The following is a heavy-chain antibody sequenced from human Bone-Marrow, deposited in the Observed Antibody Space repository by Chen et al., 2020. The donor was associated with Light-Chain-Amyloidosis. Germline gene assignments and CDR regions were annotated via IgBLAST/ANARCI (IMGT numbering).Heavy chain of an antibody. V-gene: IGHV3-30*02. CDR3: AMERITIFGVPPDAFDI. CDR2: IRYDGSNK. D-gene: IGHD3-3*01. CDR1: GFTFSSYG. J-gene: IGHJ3*02. Sequence: QVQLVESGGGAVQPGGFLRLSCAASGFTFSSYGIHWVRQAPGKGLQWVAFIRYDGSNKYYADSVKGRFTISRDNSKNTLYLQMNSLRAEDTAVYYCAMERITIFGVPPDAFDIWGQGTMVTVSS.